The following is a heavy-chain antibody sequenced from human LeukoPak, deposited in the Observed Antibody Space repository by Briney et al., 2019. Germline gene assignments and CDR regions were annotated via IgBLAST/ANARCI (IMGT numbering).Heavy chain of an antibody. D-gene: IGHD2-2*01. CDR1: GFTFSSYW. CDR2: IKQDGSEK. Sequence: PGGSLRLSCAASGFTFSSYWMSWVRQAPGKGLEWVANIKQDGSEKYYVDSVKGRFTISRDNAKNSLYLQMNSLRAEDTAVYYCARDETPCSSTSCYEPGDYFDYWGQGTLVTVSS. CDR3: ARDETPCSSTSCYEPGDYFDY. V-gene: IGHV3-7*01. J-gene: IGHJ4*02.